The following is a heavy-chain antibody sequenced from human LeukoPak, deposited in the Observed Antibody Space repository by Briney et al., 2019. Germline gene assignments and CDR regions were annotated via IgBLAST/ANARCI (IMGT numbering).Heavy chain of an antibody. CDR1: GFTFSSYT. V-gene: IGHV3-48*02. J-gene: IGHJ3*02. D-gene: IGHD1-26*01. CDR2: ISSSSSIM. CDR3: ARDKSGSDSARGAVIDI. Sequence: GGSLRLSCAASGFTFSSYTMNWVRQAPGKWLGWISYISSSSSIMYYADSVKGRFSISRDNAKNSLYLQMNSLRDEDTAVYYCARDKSGSDSARGAVIDICGQGAMVTVSS.